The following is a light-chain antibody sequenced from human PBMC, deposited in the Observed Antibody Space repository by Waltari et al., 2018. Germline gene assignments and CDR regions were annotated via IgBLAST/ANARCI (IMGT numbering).Light chain of an antibody. CDR3: HLYGSART. CDR2: GAS. Sequence: VLTQSPGTLSLSPGARATLSCRASQSVSNNYLAWYQHQPGQAPRLLIYGASSRATGIPDRFSGSGSGTDFTLTISRLEPEDSAVYFCHLYGSARTFGGGTKVEIK. J-gene: IGKJ4*01. CDR1: QSVSNNY. V-gene: IGKV3-20*01.